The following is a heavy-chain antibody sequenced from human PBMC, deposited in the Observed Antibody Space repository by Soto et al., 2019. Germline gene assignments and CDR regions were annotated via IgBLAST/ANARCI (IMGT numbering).Heavy chain of an antibody. V-gene: IGHV4-31*03. CDR1: GGSISSGGYY. CDR2: IYYSGSA. Sequence: PSETLSLTCTVSGGSISSGGYYWSWIRQHPGKGLEWIGYIYYSGSAYYNPSLKSRVTISVDTSKNQFSLKLSSVTAADTAVYYCARVKWLELISYYYGMDVWGQGTTVTVSS. CDR3: ARVKWLELISYYYGMDV. D-gene: IGHD1-7*01. J-gene: IGHJ6*02.